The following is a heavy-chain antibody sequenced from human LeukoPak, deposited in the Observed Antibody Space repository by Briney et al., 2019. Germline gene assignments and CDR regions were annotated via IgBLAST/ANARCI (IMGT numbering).Heavy chain of an antibody. J-gene: IGHJ4*02. Sequence: GASVKVSCKASGYTFTGYYMHWVRQAPGQGLEWMGWINPNSGGTNYAQKFQGRVTMTRDTSISTAYMELSRLRSDDTAVYYCASGTYDSSGYYLRLLDYWGQGTLVTVSS. V-gene: IGHV1-2*02. D-gene: IGHD3-22*01. CDR1: GYTFTGYY. CDR2: INPNSGGT. CDR3: ASGTYDSSGYYLRLLDY.